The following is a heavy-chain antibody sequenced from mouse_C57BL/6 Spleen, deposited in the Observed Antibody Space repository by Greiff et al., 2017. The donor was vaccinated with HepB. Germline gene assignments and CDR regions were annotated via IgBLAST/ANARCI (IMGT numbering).Heavy chain of an antibody. CDR2: IDPSDSYT. Sequence: VKLQQPGAELVKPGASVKLSCKASGYTFTSYWMQWVKQRPGQGLEWIGEIDPSDSYTNYNQKFKGKATLTVDTSSSTAYMQLSSLTSEDSAVYYCASVYGKYAMDYWGQGTSVTVSS. V-gene: IGHV1-50*01. D-gene: IGHD2-1*01. CDR1: GYTFTSYW. J-gene: IGHJ4*01. CDR3: ASVYGKYAMDY.